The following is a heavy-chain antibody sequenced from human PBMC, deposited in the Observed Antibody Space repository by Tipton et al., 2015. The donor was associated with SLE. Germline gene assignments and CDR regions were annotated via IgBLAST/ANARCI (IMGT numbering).Heavy chain of an antibody. Sequence: SLRLSCAASGFTFSSYEMNWVRQAPGKGLEWVSYISSSGSTIDYAGSVKGRFTISRDNAKNSLYLQMNSLRAEDTAVYYCARDPDPYFEFWGQGVLVTDSS. CDR2: ISSSGSTI. CDR1: GFTFSSYE. J-gene: IGHJ4*02. CDR3: ARDPDPYFEF. V-gene: IGHV3-48*03.